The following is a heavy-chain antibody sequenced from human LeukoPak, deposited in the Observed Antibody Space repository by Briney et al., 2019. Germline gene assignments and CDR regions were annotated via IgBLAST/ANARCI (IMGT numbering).Heavy chain of an antibody. D-gene: IGHD2-2*03. Sequence: ASVKVSCKASGGTFSSYAISWVRQAPGQGLEWMGGIIPIVGTANYAQKFQGRVTITVDESTTTAYMELSSLRSEDTAVYYCARAMDIVVVPAAMDYYYYYMDVWGKGTTVTVSS. J-gene: IGHJ6*03. CDR3: ARAMDIVVVPAAMDYYYYYMDV. CDR1: GGTFSSYA. CDR2: IIPIVGTA. V-gene: IGHV1-69*13.